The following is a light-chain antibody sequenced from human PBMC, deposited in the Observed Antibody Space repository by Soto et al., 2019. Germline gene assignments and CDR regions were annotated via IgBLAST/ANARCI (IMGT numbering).Light chain of an antibody. V-gene: IGKV3-20*01. CDR1: QSISSSF. Sequence: EIVLTQSPGILSLSPGERASLSCGASQSISSSFLAWYQQKPGQAPRLLIYGASSRASGIPDRFSGSGSGTDSTLTISRVEPEDFALYYCQQYGSSGTFGQGTKVDIK. CDR2: GAS. CDR3: QQYGSSGT. J-gene: IGKJ1*01.